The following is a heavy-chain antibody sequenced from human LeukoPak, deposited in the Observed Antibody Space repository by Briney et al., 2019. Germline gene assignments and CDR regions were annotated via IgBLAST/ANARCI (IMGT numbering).Heavy chain of an antibody. D-gene: IGHD6-19*01. J-gene: IGHJ4*02. Sequence: ASVKVSCKASGYTFTSYALHWVRQAPGQRLEWMGWINAGNGNTKNSQEFQGRVTITRDTSASTAYMELSSLRSEDMAVYYCARARGVSSGWIIGYWGQGTLVTVSS. CDR3: ARARGVSSGWIIGY. CDR2: INAGNGNT. CDR1: GYTFTSYA. V-gene: IGHV1-3*03.